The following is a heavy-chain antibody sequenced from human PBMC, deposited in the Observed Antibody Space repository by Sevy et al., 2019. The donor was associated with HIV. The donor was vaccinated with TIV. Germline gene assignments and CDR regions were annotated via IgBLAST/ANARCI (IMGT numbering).Heavy chain of an antibody. V-gene: IGHV4-34*01. CDR1: GGSFSGYY. J-gene: IGHJ4*02. D-gene: IGHD6-19*01. Sequence: SETLSLTCAVYGGSFSGYYWSWIRQPPGKGLEWIGEINHSGSTNYNPSLKSRVTISVDTSKNQFSLKLSSVTAADTAVYYCARGHTGVAGANFDYWGQGTLVTVSS. CDR2: INHSGST. CDR3: ARGHTGVAGANFDY.